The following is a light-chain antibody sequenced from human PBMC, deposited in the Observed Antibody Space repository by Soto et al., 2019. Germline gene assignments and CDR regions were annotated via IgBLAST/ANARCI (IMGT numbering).Light chain of an antibody. Sequence: QSVLTQPPSVPGAPGQRVTISCTGSTSNIGAGYDVHWYQHLPGTAPKLLIYLNNNRPSGVPDRFSGSKSGTSASLAITGLQADDEADYYCQSYDISLSAWVFGGGTKLTVL. CDR1: TSNIGAGYD. V-gene: IGLV1-40*01. CDR2: LNN. CDR3: QSYDISLSAWV. J-gene: IGLJ3*02.